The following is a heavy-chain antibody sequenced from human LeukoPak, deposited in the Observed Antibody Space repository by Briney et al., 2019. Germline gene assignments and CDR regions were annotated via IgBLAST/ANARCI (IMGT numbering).Heavy chain of an antibody. D-gene: IGHD1-26*01. V-gene: IGHV3-21*04. J-gene: IGHJ4*02. CDR3: ARVNSGSYSRRLDY. CDR1: GFTFSSYS. CDR2: ISSSSSYI. Sequence: GGSLRLSCAASGFTFSSYSMNWVRQAPGKGLEWVSSISSSSSYIYYADSVKGRFTISRDNAKNSLYLQMNSLRAEDTAVYYCARVNSGSYSRRLDYWGQGTLVTVSS.